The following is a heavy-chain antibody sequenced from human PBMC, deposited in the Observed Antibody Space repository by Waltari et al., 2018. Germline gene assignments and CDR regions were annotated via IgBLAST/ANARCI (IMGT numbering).Heavy chain of an antibody. Sequence: QVQLQESGPGLVKPSETLSLTCTVSGGSISSYYWSWIRQPAGKGLEWIGRIYTSGSTNDNPSLKSRVTMSVDTSKNQFSLKLGSVTAADTAVYYCARYYCSSTSCYSPNWFDPWGQGTLVTVSS. CDR2: IYTSGST. CDR1: GGSISSYY. D-gene: IGHD2-2*01. CDR3: ARYYCSSTSCYSPNWFDP. J-gene: IGHJ5*02. V-gene: IGHV4-4*07.